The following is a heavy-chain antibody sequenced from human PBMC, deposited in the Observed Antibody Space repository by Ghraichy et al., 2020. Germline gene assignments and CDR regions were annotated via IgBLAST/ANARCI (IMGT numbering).Heavy chain of an antibody. CDR2: IKSKTDGGTT. D-gene: IGHD3-22*01. Sequence: GESLNISCAASGFTFSNAWMSWVRQAPGKGLEWVGRIKSKTDGGTTDYAAPVKGRFTISRDDSKNTLYLQMNSLKTEDTAVYYCTTDREPRITMIQEGGVFDYWGQGTLVTVSS. CDR1: GFTFSNAW. V-gene: IGHV3-15*01. CDR3: TTDREPRITMIQEGGVFDY. J-gene: IGHJ4*02.